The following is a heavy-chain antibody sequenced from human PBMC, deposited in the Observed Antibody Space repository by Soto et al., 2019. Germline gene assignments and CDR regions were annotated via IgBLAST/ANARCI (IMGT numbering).Heavy chain of an antibody. V-gene: IGHV3-30*03. CDR1: GFAFSSYG. Sequence: GWSLRLSCAASGFAFSSYGMHWVRQAPGKGLEWVAVISYDGSNKYYADSVKGRFTISRDNSKNTLYLQMNSLRAEDTAVYYXXKXXXXXYXTPPDYWGQGTLVTVSS. J-gene: IGHJ4*02. CDR3: XKXXXXXYXTPPDY. CDR2: ISYDGSNK.